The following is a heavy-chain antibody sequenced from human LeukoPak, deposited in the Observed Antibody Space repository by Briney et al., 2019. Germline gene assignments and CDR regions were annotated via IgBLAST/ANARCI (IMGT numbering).Heavy chain of an antibody. V-gene: IGHV3-11*01. D-gene: IGHD6-6*01. CDR1: GFTFSDYY. J-gene: IGHJ6*02. Sequence: GGSLRLSCAASGFTFSDYYMTWIRQAPGKGLEWVSYISSSGSTIYYADSVKGRFTISRDNAKNSFYLQMNGLRAEDTAVYYCAREEVDSNSYYYDMDVWGQGTTVTVSS. CDR2: ISSSGSTI. CDR3: AREEVDSNSYYYDMDV.